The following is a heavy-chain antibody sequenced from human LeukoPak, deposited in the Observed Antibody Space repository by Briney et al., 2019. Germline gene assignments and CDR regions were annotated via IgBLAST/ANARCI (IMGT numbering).Heavy chain of an antibody. CDR2: IYYSGST. CDR3: ARDETWYYYDSSGYYYRWFDP. V-gene: IGHV4-38-2*02. J-gene: IGHJ5*02. CDR1: GYSISSGYY. D-gene: IGHD3-22*01. Sequence: PSETLSLTCTVSGYSISSGYYWGWIRQPPGKGLEWIGSIYYSGSTYYNPSLKSRVTISVDTSKNQFSLKLSSVTAADTAVYYCARDETWYYYDSSGYYYRWFDPWGQGTLVPVSS.